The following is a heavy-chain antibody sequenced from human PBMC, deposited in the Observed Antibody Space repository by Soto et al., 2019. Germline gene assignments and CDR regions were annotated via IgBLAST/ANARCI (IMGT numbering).Heavy chain of an antibody. D-gene: IGHD2-8*02. CDR3: AKSGVTGNLLPD. CDR2: ISFDGNNK. J-gene: IGHJ4*02. Sequence: QVQLVESGGGVVQPGRSLRLSCAASGFTFSDHGIHWVRQAPGKGLEWVALISFDGNNKYYADSIKGRFTISRDNSKNTQDQQMTSQKYAETAVYFCAKSGVTGNLLPDWGQGTLVTVSS. V-gene: IGHV3-30*18. CDR1: GFTFSDHG.